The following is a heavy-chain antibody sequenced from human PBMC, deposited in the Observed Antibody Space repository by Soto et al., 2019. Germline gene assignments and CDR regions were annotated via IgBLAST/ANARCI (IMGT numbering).Heavy chain of an antibody. CDR2: ISGSGGST. D-gene: IGHD3-10*01. CDR3: ANHPLWTRPNYFDY. CDR1: GFTFNSYA. Sequence: PVGSLRLSCAASGFTFNSYAMSWVRQAPGKGLEWVSAISGSGGSTYYADSVKGRFTISRDNSKNTLYLQMNSLRAEDTAVYYCANHPLWTRPNYFDYWGQGTLVTVSS. J-gene: IGHJ4*02. V-gene: IGHV3-23*01.